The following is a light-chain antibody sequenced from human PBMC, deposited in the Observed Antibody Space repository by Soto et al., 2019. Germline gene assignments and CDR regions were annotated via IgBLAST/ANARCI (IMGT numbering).Light chain of an antibody. V-gene: IGKV3-11*01. CDR2: HAS. CDR3: QQRRNWPPLT. Sequence: ETVLTQSPATLSLSPGETATLSCRASEYLDIYLAWYQQKPGQAPRLLIYHASNRATGIPARFSGSGSGTDFTLTISSLEPEDSAVYYCQQRRNWPPLTFGGGTRVEIK. J-gene: IGKJ4*01. CDR1: EYLDIY.